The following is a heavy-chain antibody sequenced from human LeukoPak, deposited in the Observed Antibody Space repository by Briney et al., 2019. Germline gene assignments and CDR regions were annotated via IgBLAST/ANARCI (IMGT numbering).Heavy chain of an antibody. Sequence: SETLSLTCAVYGGSFSGYYWSWIRQPPGKGLEWAGEINHSGSTNYNPSLKSRVTISVDTSKNQFSLKLSSVTAADTAVYYCARGRDYYDSSGYYYSFAYWGQGTLVTVSS. D-gene: IGHD3-22*01. CDR2: INHSGST. CDR3: ARGRDYYDSSGYYYSFAY. CDR1: GGSFSGYY. V-gene: IGHV4-34*01. J-gene: IGHJ4*02.